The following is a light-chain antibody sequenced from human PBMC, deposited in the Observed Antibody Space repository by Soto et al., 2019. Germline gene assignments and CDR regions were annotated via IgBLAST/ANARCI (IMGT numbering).Light chain of an antibody. Sequence: QPVLTQSSSASASLGSSVKLTCTLSSVHSSYIIAWHQQQPGKAPRYLMKLEGSGSYNKGSGVPDRFSGSSSGADRYLTISNLQSEDEADYYCETWDSNTRVFGGGTKVTVL. J-gene: IGLJ3*02. CDR1: SVHSSYI. V-gene: IGLV4-60*03. CDR2: LEGSGSY. CDR3: ETWDSNTRV.